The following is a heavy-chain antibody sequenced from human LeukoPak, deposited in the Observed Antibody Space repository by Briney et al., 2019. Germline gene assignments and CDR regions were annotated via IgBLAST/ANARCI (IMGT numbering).Heavy chain of an antibody. CDR2: INPAGSET. D-gene: IGHD2-15*01. CDR1: GFSFSAYW. V-gene: IGHV3-7*01. J-gene: IGHJ4*02. Sequence: PGGSLRLSCAASGFSFSAYWMTWGRQAPGTGLGWGAKINPAGSETDYVDPVKGRFSISRDNAKNLVYLQMTSLRAEDTAVYHCARFGYVAAVDVWGQGTPVTVSS. CDR3: ARFGYVAAVDV.